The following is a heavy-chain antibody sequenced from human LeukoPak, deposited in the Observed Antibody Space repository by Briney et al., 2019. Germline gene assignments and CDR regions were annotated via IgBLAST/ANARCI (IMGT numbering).Heavy chain of an antibody. D-gene: IGHD3-22*01. CDR1: GYSISSGYY. CDR2: IYHSGST. CDR3: ARRKSSGYYDW. V-gene: IGHV4-38-2*01. Sequence: SETLSLTCAVSGYSISSGYYWGWIRQPPGKGLEWIGSIYHSGSTYYNPSIKSRVTISVDTSKNQFSLKLSSVTAADTAVYYCARRKSSGYYDWWGQGTLVTVSS. J-gene: IGHJ4*02.